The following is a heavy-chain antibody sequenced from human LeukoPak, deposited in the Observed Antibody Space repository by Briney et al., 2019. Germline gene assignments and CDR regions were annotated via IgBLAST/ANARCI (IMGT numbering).Heavy chain of an antibody. CDR2: IYDSGGT. V-gene: IGHV4-59*12. CDR3: ARDVRYDFWSGYSHDYGMDV. J-gene: IGHJ6*02. Sequence: PSETLSLTCTVSGGSINSYYWSWIRQPPGKGLEWIGYIYDSGGTSYNPSLKSRVTISRDTSKNQFSLTLTSVTAADTAVYYCARDVRYDFWSGYSHDYGMDVWGQGTTVTVSS. D-gene: IGHD3-3*01. CDR1: GGSINSYY.